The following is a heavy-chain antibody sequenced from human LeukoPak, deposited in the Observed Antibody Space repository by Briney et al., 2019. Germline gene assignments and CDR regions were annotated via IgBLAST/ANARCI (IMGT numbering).Heavy chain of an antibody. D-gene: IGHD6-13*01. CDR3: ASSGGQQLVPDY. V-gene: IGHV1-69*13. Sequence: ASVKVSCRASGYTFTNYYIHWVRQAPGQGLEWMGGIIPIFGTANYAQKFQGRVTITADESTSTAYMELSSLRSEDTAVYYCASSGGQQLVPDYWGQGTLVTVSS. CDR1: GYTFTNYY. J-gene: IGHJ4*02. CDR2: IIPIFGTA.